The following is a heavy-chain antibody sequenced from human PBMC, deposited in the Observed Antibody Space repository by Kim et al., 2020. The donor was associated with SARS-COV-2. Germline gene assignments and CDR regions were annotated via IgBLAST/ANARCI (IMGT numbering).Heavy chain of an antibody. D-gene: IGHD6-19*01. CDR2: IYYSGST. V-gene: IGHV4-59*01. J-gene: IGHJ1*01. CDR3: ASISGWYLNRASFQH. Sequence: SETLSLTCTVSGGSISSYYWSWIRQPPGKGLEWIGYIYYSGSTNYNPSLKSRVTISVDTSKNQFSLKLSSVTAADTAVYYCASISGWYLNRASFQHWGQGTLVTVSS. CDR1: GGSISSYY.